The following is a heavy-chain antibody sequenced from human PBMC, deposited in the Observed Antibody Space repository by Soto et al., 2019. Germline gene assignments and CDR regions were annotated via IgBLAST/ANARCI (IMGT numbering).Heavy chain of an antibody. CDR2: IIPIFGTA. J-gene: IGHJ5*02. D-gene: IGHD2-2*01. CDR1: GGTFSSYA. CDR3: ARDSCSSTSCHRVNWFDP. Sequence: SVKVSCKASGGTFSSYAISWVRQAPGQGLEWMGGIIPIFGTANYAQKFLGRVTITADESTSTAYMELSSLRSEDTAVYYCARDSCSSTSCHRVNWFDPWGQGTLVTVSS. V-gene: IGHV1-69*13.